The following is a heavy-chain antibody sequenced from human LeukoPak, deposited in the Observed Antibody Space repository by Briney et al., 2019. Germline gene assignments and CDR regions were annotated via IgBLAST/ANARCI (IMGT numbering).Heavy chain of an antibody. CDR1: GFTFSSYG. Sequence: GGSLRLSCAASGFTFSSYGMHWVRQAPGKGLEWVAVISYDGSNKYYADSVKGRFTISRDNSKNTLYLQMNSLRAEDTAVYYCAKDQWGIYDFWSEDGDYYYYGMDVWGQGTTVTVSS. V-gene: IGHV3-30*18. D-gene: IGHD3-3*01. CDR2: ISYDGSNK. J-gene: IGHJ6*02. CDR3: AKDQWGIYDFWSEDGDYYYYGMDV.